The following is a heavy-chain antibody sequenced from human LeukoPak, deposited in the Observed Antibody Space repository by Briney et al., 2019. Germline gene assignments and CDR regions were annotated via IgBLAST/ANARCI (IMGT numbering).Heavy chain of an antibody. V-gene: IGHV1-69*06. CDR2: IIPMFDTA. D-gene: IGHD3-10*01. J-gene: IGHJ3*02. CDR1: GYTFTSYY. CDR3: ARARSGPYGSGSLDAFDI. Sequence: SVKVSCKASGYTFTSYYMHCVRQAPGQGLEWMGGIIPMFDTANFAQKFQGRVTITADTSTSTAYMQRSSLRSKDTAVYYCARARSGPYGSGSLDAFDIWGQGTMVTVSS.